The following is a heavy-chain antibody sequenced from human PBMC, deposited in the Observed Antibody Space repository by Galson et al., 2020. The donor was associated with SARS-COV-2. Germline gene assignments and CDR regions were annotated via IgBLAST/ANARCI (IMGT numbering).Heavy chain of an antibody. J-gene: IGHJ4*02. CDR1: GFAFSSYS. Sequence: NSGGSLRLSCAASGFAFSSYSMNWVRQAPGKGLEWVSSIHSSSKYIYYADSVKGRFTISRDNAKNSLYLQMNNLRAEDTAVYYCARFQVDCTTTTCWGFDYWGQGTPVTVSS. V-gene: IGHV3-21*01. CDR3: ARFQVDCTTTTCWGFDY. CDR2: IHSSSKYI. D-gene: IGHD2-2*01.